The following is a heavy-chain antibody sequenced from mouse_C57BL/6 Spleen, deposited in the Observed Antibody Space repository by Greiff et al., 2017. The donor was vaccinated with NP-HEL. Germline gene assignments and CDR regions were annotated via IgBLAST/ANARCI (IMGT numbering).Heavy chain of an antibody. CDR3: ARHGYYGSSPDWYFDV. Sequence: EVHLVESGGGLVQPGGSLKLSCAASGFTFSDYGMAWVRQAPRKGPEWVAFISNLAYSIYYADTVTGRFTISRENAKNTLYLEMSSLRSEDTAMYYCARHGYYGSSPDWYFDVWGTGTTVTVSS. CDR2: ISNLAYSI. CDR1: GFTFSDYG. D-gene: IGHD1-1*01. V-gene: IGHV5-15*01. J-gene: IGHJ1*03.